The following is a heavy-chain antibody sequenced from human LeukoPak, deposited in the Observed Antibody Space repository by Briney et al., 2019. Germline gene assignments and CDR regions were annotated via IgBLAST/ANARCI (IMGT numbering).Heavy chain of an antibody. CDR1: GYTFTSYG. CDR3: ARGLQETLGWLKAFSAFDI. CDR2: ISAYNGNT. V-gene: IGHV1-18*01. D-gene: IGHD5-24*01. J-gene: IGHJ3*02. Sequence: ASVKVSCKASGYTFTSYGISWVRQAPGQGLEWMGWISAYNGNTNYAQMLQGRVTMTTDTSTSTAYMELRSLRSDDTAVYYCARGLQETLGWLKAFSAFDIWGQGTMVTVSS.